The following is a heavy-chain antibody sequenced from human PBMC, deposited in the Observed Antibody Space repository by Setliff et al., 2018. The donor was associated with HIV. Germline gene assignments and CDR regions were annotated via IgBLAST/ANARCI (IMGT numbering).Heavy chain of an antibody. D-gene: IGHD5-12*01. CDR1: GGSISTTTYF. J-gene: IGHJ6*02. V-gene: IGHV4-61*09. CDR3: ARDHGVATVVMDYYYGMDV. Sequence: SETLSLTCTVSGGSISTTTYFWTWIRQPAGKGLEWIGHVYPSGSTNYNPSLQSRVAISVDTSKNQFTLQLSSVTAADTAMYFCARDHGVATVVMDYYYGMDVWGQGTTVTVSS. CDR2: VYPSGST.